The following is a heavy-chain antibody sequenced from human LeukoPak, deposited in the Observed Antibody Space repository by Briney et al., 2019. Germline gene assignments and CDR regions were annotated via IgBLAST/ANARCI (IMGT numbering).Heavy chain of an antibody. V-gene: IGHV3-23*01. D-gene: IGHD2-15*01. CDR2: ISASGGST. J-gene: IGHJ4*02. Sequence: PGGSLRLSCAASGFTFSSYAMSWVLQAPGKGPEWVSAISASGGSTFYVDSVKGRFIISRDNSKNTVYLQMDSLRAEDTAVYYCARKIGFCSGGSCYFDFWGQGTLVTVSS. CDR3: ARKIGFCSGGSCYFDF. CDR1: GFTFSSYA.